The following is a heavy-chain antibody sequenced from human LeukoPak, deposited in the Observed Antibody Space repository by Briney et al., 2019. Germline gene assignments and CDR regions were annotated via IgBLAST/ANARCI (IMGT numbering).Heavy chain of an antibody. CDR1: GYSFASYW. CDR3: ARRLGIQLSGGGNFDY. D-gene: IGHD5-18*01. CDR2: IYPGDSDT. Sequence: GESLKISCKGSGYSFASYWIGWVRQMPGKALEWMGIIYPGDSDTRYSSSFQGQVTISADKSISTAYLQWSSLKASDTAMYYCARRLGIQLSGGGNFDYWGQGTLVTVSS. J-gene: IGHJ4*02. V-gene: IGHV5-51*01.